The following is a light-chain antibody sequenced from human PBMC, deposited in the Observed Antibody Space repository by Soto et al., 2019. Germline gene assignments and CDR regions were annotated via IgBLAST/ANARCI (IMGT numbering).Light chain of an antibody. CDR2: AAS. V-gene: IGKV1-39*01. Sequence: QMTQSPSSLFASVGDRVTITCRASQSISSHLNWYQQKVGQTPRLLIYAASTLQSEVPPRFSGSGSGTEFTLTISGLQREYFANYYCQKRHSAALTFGGGNK. J-gene: IGKJ4*01. CDR1: QSISSH. CDR3: QKRHSAALT.